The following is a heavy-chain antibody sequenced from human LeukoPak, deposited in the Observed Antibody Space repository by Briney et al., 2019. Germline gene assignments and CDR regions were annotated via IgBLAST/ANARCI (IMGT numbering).Heavy chain of an antibody. D-gene: IGHD1-26*01. CDR2: IYYSGST. V-gene: IGHV4-31*03. Sequence: SETLSLTCTVSGGSISSGGYYWSWIRQHPGKGLEWIGYIYYSGSTYYNPSLKSRVTISVDTSKNQFSLKLSSVTAADTAAYYCARDGSAALGINWFVPWGQGTLATVSS. CDR3: ARDGSAALGINWFVP. CDR1: GGSISSGGYY. J-gene: IGHJ5*02.